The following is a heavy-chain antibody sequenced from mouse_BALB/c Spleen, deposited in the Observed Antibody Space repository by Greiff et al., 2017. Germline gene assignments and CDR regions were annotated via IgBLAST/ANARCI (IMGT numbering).Heavy chain of an antibody. CDR3: ARANDGYYNYAMDY. V-gene: IGHV3-2*02. CDR2: ISYSGST. CDR1: GYSITSDYA. J-gene: IGHJ4*01. D-gene: IGHD2-3*01. Sequence: EVQRVESGPGLVKPSQSLSLTCTVTGYSITSDYAWNWIRQFPGNKLEWMGYISYSGSTSYNPSLKSRISITRDTSKNQFFLQLNSVTTEDTATYYCARANDGYYNYAMDYWGQGTSVTVSS.